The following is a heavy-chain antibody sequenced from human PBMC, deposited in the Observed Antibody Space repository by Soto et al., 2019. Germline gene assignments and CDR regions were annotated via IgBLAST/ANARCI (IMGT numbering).Heavy chain of an antibody. V-gene: IGHV6-1*01. CDR1: GDSVSSNSAA. CDR3: SRGFKTNFDY. Sequence: PSQTLSLTCAISGDSVSSNSAAWNWIRQSPSRGLEWLGRTYYRSKWYNDYAISVKSRITINPDTSKNQFSLQLNSVTPDDTAAYYCSRGFKTNFDYWGQGTLDTVSS. J-gene: IGHJ4*02. CDR2: TYYRSKWYN.